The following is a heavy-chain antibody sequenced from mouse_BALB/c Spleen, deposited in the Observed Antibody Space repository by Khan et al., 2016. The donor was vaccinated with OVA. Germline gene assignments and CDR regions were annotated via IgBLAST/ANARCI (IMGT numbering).Heavy chain of an antibody. CDR1: GYSITSEFA. J-gene: IGHJ3*01. Sequence: VRLQQSGPGLVKPSQSLSLTCTVTGYSITSEFAWNWIRQFPGNKLEWMGYISYSGNTRYNPSLKSLISITRDTSRNQFFLQLNSVTTEDTATYYCARKDYYDYDPFPYWGQGTLGTVAA. V-gene: IGHV3-2*02. CDR2: ISYSGNT. D-gene: IGHD2-4*01. CDR3: ARKDYYDYDPFPY.